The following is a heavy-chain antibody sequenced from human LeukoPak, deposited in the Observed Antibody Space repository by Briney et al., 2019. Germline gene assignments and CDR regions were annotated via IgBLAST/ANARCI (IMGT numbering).Heavy chain of an antibody. CDR1: GFTFSSYA. V-gene: IGHV3-23*01. CDR2: ISGTGAST. Sequence: GGSLRLSCAASGFTFSSYAMSWVRQAPGKGLEWVSAISGTGASTYHADSVKGRFTISRDNSKNTLYLQMNSLTAEDAAVYYCAKDRDYFDYWGQGTLVTVSS. J-gene: IGHJ4*02. CDR3: AKDRDYFDY. D-gene: IGHD3-10*01.